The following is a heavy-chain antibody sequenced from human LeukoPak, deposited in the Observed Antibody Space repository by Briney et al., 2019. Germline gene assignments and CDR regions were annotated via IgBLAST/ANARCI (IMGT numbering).Heavy chain of an antibody. J-gene: IGHJ4*02. CDR1: GGSVSSGSSF. V-gene: IGHV4-61*01. Sequence: SETLSLTCTVSGGSVSSGSSFWSWIRQPPGKGLEWIGYIYHSGNTNYNPSLESRVTISVDTSKSQLSLKLNSVTAADTAVYYCARDRNYYDSSGYYFANWGQGTLVTVSS. CDR2: IYHSGNT. D-gene: IGHD3-22*01. CDR3: ARDRNYYDSSGYYFAN.